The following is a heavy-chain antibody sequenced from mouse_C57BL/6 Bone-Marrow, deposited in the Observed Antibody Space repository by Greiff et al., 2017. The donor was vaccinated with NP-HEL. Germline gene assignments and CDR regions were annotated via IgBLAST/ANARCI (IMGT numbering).Heavy chain of an antibody. J-gene: IGHJ3*01. V-gene: IGHV1-59*01. CDR3: ARCLWYRFAY. D-gene: IGHD2-1*01. CDR2: IDPSDSYT. CDR1: GYTFTSYW. Sequence: VKLQQPGAELVRPGTSVKLSCKASGYTFTSYWMHWVKQRPGQGLEWIGVIDPSDSYTNYNQKFKGKATLTVDTSSSTAYMQLSSLTSEDSAVYYCARCLWYRFAYWGQGTLVTVSA.